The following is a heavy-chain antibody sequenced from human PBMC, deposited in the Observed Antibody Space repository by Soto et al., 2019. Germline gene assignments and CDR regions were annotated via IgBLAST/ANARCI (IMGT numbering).Heavy chain of an antibody. CDR1: GFTFSSYA. Sequence: QVQLVESGGGVVQPGRSLRLSCAASGFTFSSYAMHWVRQAPGKGLEWVAVISYDGSNKYYADSVKGRFTISRDNSKNTLYLQMNRLRAEDPAVYYFARDAQGVVNNYFDYWGQGTLVTVSS. CDR2: ISYDGSNK. J-gene: IGHJ4*02. CDR3: ARDAQGVVNNYFDY. D-gene: IGHD3-3*01. V-gene: IGHV3-30-3*01.